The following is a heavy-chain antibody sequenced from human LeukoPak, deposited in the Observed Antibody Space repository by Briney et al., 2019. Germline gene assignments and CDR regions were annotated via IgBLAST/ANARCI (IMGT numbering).Heavy chain of an antibody. V-gene: IGHV1-8*01. J-gene: IGHJ4*02. CDR3: ARGAQRDYGDDDHYFDY. D-gene: IGHD4-17*01. CDR2: MNPNSGNT. CDR1: GYTFTSYD. Sequence: ASVKVSCKASGYTFTSYDINWVRQATGQGLEWMGWMNPNSGNTDYAQKFQGRVTITRNTSISTAYMELSSLRSEDTAVYYCARGAQRDYGDDDHYFDYWGQGTLVTVSS.